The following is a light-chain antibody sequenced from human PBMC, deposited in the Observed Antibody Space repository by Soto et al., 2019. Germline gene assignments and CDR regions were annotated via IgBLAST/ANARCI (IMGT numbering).Light chain of an antibody. CDR2: EVR. CDR3: SSFSMSSTLYV. J-gene: IGLJ1*01. V-gene: IGLV2-14*01. Sequence: QSVLTQPASVSGSPGQSITISCTGTSSDIGDYNFVSWYQQHPGKAPKLMIFEVRDRPSGISSRFSGPKSGNTASLTISGLQTEDEADYYCSSFSMSSTLYVFGTGTKVTVL. CDR1: SSDIGDYNF.